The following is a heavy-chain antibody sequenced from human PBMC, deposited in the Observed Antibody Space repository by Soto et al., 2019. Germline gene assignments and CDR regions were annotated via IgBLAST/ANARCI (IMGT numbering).Heavy chain of an antibody. CDR2: INPIFGTA. Sequence: QVQLVQSGAEVKKPGSSVKVSCKASGGTFSSYAISWVRQAPGQGLEWMGGINPIFGTANYVQKFQGRVTITADESTSTAYMERSSLSSEDKAVYYCAKGYCSGVSCSAFAYWGQGTLVTVSS. V-gene: IGHV1-69*12. D-gene: IGHD2-15*01. J-gene: IGHJ4*02. CDR1: GGTFSSYA. CDR3: AKGYCSGVSCSAFAY.